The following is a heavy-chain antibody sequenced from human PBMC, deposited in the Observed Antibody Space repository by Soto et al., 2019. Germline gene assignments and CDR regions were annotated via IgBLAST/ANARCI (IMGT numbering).Heavy chain of an antibody. V-gene: IGHV1-18*01. CDR1: GYTFTSYG. CDR2: ISAYNGNT. J-gene: IGHJ4*02. CDR3: ARDDYDCVWGSYRAYFFDY. D-gene: IGHD3-16*02. Sequence: GASVKVSCKASGYTFTSYGISWVRQAPGQGLEWMGWISAYNGNTNYAQKLQGRVTMTTDTSTSTAYMELRSLRSDDTAVYYCARDDYDCVWGSYRAYFFDYWGQGTLVTVSS.